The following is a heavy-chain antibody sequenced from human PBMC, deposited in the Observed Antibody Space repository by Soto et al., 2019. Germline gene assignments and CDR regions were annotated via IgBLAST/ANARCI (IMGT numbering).Heavy chain of an antibody. J-gene: IGHJ4*02. Sequence: QVQLVESGGGVVQPGRSRRLSCEASGFAFRSYAVHWVRQAPGKGLDWVALISYDGSNVYYADSVKGRFTISRDNSKNTLYLQMNSLRAEDTAVYYCASRRGFGTYYFAYWGQGTLVTVSS. CDR2: ISYDGSNV. CDR1: GFAFRSYA. D-gene: IGHD1-7*01. CDR3: ASRRGFGTYYFAY. V-gene: IGHV3-30*14.